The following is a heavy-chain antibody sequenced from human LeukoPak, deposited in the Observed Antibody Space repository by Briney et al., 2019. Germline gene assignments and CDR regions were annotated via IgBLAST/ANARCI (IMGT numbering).Heavy chain of an antibody. CDR2: IYTSGCT. J-gene: IGHJ5*02. D-gene: IGHD3-3*01. CDR3: AREGYDFWTRSWFDP. Sequence: SETLSLTCTVSGGSISSGSYYWSWIRQPAGKGLEWIGRIYTSGCTNYNPSLKSRVTISVDTSKNQFSLKLSSVTAADTAVYYCAREGYDFWTRSWFDPWGQGTLVTVSS. V-gene: IGHV4-61*02. CDR1: GGSISSGSYY.